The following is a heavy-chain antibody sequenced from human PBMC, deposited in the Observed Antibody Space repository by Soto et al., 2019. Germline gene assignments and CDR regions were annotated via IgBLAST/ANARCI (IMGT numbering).Heavy chain of an antibody. V-gene: IGHV5-10-1*01. D-gene: IGHD1-26*01. CDR1: GYSFTSYW. CDR3: ARLSGDPGYYYYGMDV. Sequence: PGESLKISCKGSGYSFTSYWISWVRQMPGKGLEWVGRIDPSDSYTSYSPSFQGHVTISADKSISTAYLQWSSLKASDTAMYYCARLSGDPGYYYYGMDVWAQGTTVTVSS. J-gene: IGHJ6*02. CDR2: IDPSDSYT.